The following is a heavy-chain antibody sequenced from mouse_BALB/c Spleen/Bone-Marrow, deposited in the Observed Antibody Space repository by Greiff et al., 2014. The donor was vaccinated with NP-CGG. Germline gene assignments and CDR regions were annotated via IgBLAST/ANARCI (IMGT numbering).Heavy chain of an antibody. CDR1: GYTFTSYV. J-gene: IGHJ2*01. D-gene: IGHD1-1*01. CDR2: INPYNDGT. CDR3: ARSEYFGSSYDY. V-gene: IGHV1-14*01. Sequence: QLQESGPELVKPGASVKMSCKASGYTFTSYVMHWMKQKPGQGLEWIGYINPYNDGTKYNETFKGKATLTSDESSSTAYMDLSSLTSEDSAVYFCARSEYFGSSYDYWGQGTTLTVSS.